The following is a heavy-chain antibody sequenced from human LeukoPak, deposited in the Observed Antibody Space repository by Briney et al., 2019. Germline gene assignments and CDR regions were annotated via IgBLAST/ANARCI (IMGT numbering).Heavy chain of an antibody. CDR3: ARERASYAAFDI. V-gene: IGHV1-3*03. D-gene: IGHD2-2*01. CDR1: GYTFTGYC. CDR2: INAGNGNT. Sequence: GASVKVSCKASGYTFTGYCMHWVRQAPGQRLEWMGWINAGNGNTKYSQEFQGRVTITRDTSASTAYMELSSLRSEDMAVYYCARERASYAAFDIWGQGTMVTVSS. J-gene: IGHJ3*02.